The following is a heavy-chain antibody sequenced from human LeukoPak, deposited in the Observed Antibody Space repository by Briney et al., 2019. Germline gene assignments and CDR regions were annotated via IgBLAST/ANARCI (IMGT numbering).Heavy chain of an antibody. CDR1: GGSISGYY. CDR2: IYYTGST. CDR3: ARDKRVAVAGTYIYYYYMDV. V-gene: IGHV4-59*12. Sequence: PSETLSLTCTVSGGSISGYYWSWIRQPPGKGLEWITYIYYTGSTNYNPSLKSRVTMSVDTSKNQFSLKLSSVTAADTAVYYCARDKRVAVAGTYIYYYYMDVWGNGTTVTISS. D-gene: IGHD6-19*01. J-gene: IGHJ6*03.